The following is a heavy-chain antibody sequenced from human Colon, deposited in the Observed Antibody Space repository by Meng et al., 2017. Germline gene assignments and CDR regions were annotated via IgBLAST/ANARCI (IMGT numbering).Heavy chain of an antibody. D-gene: IGHD3-22*01. Sequence: GGSLRLSCAASGFTVSSNYMSWVRQAPGKGLEWVSVIYIGGSTYYADSVKGRFTISRDNSKNTLYLQMNSLRAEDTAVYYCARAYYYDSSGYLDAFDIWGQGTMVTVSS. CDR2: IYIGGST. CDR3: ARAYYYDSSGYLDAFDI. CDR1: GFTVSSNY. V-gene: IGHV3-53*01. J-gene: IGHJ3*02.